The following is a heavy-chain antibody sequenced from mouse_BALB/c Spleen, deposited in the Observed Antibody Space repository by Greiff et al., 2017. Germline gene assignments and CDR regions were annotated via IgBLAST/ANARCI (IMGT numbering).Heavy chain of an antibody. Sequence: DVHLVESGGGLVKPGGSLKLSCAASGFTFSSYAMSWVRQTPEKRLEWVASISSGGSTYYPDSVKGRFTISRDNARNILYLQMSSLRSEDTAMYYCAREELYYFDYWGQGTTLTVSS. CDR1: GFTFSSYA. CDR3: AREELYYFDY. V-gene: IGHV5-6-5*01. CDR2: ISSGGST. J-gene: IGHJ2*01.